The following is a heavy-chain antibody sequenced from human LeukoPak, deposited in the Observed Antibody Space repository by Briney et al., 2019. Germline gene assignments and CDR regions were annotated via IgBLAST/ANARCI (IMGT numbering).Heavy chain of an antibody. Sequence: ASVKVSCKASGGTFSSYLISWVRQAPGQGFEWMGGIIPIIGTADYIQKFQDRVTITADESTTTAYMELTGLRSEDTAIYYCARDVVGAFGTKALDDWGQGTLVTVSA. CDR3: ARDVVGAFGTKALDD. J-gene: IGHJ4*02. CDR1: GGTFSSYL. D-gene: IGHD1-26*01. V-gene: IGHV1-69*13. CDR2: IIPIIGTA.